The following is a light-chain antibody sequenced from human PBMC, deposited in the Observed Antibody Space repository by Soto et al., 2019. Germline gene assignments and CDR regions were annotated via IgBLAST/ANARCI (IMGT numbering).Light chain of an antibody. CDR2: KVS. J-gene: IGKJ2*01. CDR1: QSLVYSDGNTY. V-gene: IGKV2-30*01. CDR3: MQGTHWPPMYT. Sequence: DVVMTQSPLSLPVTLGQPASISCRSSQSLVYSDGNTYLNWFQQRPGQSPRRLIYKVSNRDSGVRDRFSGSGSGTDLTLKISRVEAEDVGVYYCMQGTHWPPMYTFGQGTKLEIK.